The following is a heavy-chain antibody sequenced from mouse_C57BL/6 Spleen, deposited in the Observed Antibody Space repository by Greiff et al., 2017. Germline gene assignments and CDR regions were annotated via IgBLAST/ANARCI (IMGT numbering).Heavy chain of an antibody. D-gene: IGHD1-1*01. CDR3: ERDRGITTVGDYYFDY. Sequence: EVHLVESGGGLVKPGGSLKLSCAASGFTFSSYAMSWVRQTPEKRLEWVATISDGGSYTYYPDNVKGRFTISRDNAKNNLYLQMSHLKSEDTAMYSCERDRGITTVGDYYFDYWGQGTTLTVSS. CDR1: GFTFSSYA. V-gene: IGHV5-4*01. J-gene: IGHJ2*01. CDR2: ISDGGSYT.